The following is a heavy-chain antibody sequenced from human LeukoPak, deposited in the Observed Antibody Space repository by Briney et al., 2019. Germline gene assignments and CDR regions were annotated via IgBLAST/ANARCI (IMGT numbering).Heavy chain of an antibody. CDR2: ISGRGANT. CDR1: GFSFSNYA. V-gene: IGHV3-23*01. Sequence: PGGSLRLSYAASGFSFSNYAMSWVRQAPGKGLEWVSAISGRGANTYYADSVKGRFTISRDNSKNTLYLQMNSLRAEDTAVYYCARGIEVGSGYMDVWGKGTTVTISS. J-gene: IGHJ6*03. CDR3: ARGIEVGSGYMDV. D-gene: IGHD3-22*01.